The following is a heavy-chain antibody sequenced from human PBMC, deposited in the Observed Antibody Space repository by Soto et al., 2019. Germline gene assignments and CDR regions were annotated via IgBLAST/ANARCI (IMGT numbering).Heavy chain of an antibody. CDR1: GGSINSSNW. CDR3: AGYYGSGSYYLDWFDP. V-gene: IGHV4-4*02. Sequence: QVQLQESGPGLVKPSGTLSLTCAVSGGSINSSNWWTWVRQPPGQGLAWIGEIYHSGRTNYNPSLKSRVTISIVTTKNQFSLKLASVTAADTAVYYCAGYYGSGSYYLDWFDPWGQGTLVTVSS. J-gene: IGHJ5*02. D-gene: IGHD3-10*01. CDR2: IYHSGRT.